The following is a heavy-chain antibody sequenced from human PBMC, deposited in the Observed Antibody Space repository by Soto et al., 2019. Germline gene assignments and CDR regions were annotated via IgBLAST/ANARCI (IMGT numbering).Heavy chain of an antibody. D-gene: IGHD3-22*01. CDR3: ARVRDPSDSKLVDL. J-gene: IGHJ5*02. CDR1: GDSISDGVYY. V-gene: IGHV4-31*11. Sequence: QVQLQESGPGLLKPSQTLALTCAVSGDSISDGVYYWTWIRQHPGKGLEWMAYIYYTGATNYNPSLESRLTISIDTSKNQFSLKLRSVTAADTAMYFCARVRDPSDSKLVDLWGQGTLVTVSS. CDR2: IYYTGAT.